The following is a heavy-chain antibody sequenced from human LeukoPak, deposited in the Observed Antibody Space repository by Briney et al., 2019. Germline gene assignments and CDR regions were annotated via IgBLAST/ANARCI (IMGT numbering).Heavy chain of an antibody. CDR2: ISSSGSTI. J-gene: IGHJ4*02. CDR3: ARGMELWSYYFDY. Sequence: PGGSLRLSCAASGFTFSDYYMSWIRQAPGKGLEWVSYISSSGSTIYYADSVKGRFTISRDNAKDSLYLQMNSLRAEDTAVYYCARGMELWSYYFDYWGQGTLVTVSS. D-gene: IGHD5-18*01. V-gene: IGHV3-11*04. CDR1: GFTFSDYY.